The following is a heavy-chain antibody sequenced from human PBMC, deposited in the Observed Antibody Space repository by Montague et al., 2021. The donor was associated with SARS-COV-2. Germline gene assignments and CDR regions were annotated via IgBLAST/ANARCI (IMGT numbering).Heavy chain of an antibody. V-gene: IGHV3-30*04. CDR2: ISFDGRSQ. J-gene: IGHJ6*02. CDR3: ARDGKYYDTLIGYFSPRNYYYFYGMDV. D-gene: IGHD3-9*01. CDR1: GFTFSSYA. Sequence: SLRISCAASGFTFSSYAIHWVRQAPGKGLEWVALISFDGRSQYYADSVKGRFTISRDNSKSTLYLQMNSLRAADTAVYYCARDGKYYDTLIGYFSPRNYYYFYGMDVWGQGTTVTVSS.